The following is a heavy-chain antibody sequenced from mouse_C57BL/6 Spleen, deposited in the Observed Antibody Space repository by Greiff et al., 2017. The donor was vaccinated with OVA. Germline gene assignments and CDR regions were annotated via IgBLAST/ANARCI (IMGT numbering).Heavy chain of an antibody. CDR3: ARCLWLPHAMDY. J-gene: IGHJ4*01. CDR1: GFTFTDYY. V-gene: IGHV7-3*01. Sequence: DVKLVESGGGLVQPGGSLSLSCAASGFTFTDYYMSWVRQPPGKALEWLGFIRNKANGYTTEYSASVKGRFTISRDNSQSILYLQMNALRAEDSATYYCARCLWLPHAMDYWGQGTSVTVSS. D-gene: IGHD2-2*01. CDR2: IRNKANGYTT.